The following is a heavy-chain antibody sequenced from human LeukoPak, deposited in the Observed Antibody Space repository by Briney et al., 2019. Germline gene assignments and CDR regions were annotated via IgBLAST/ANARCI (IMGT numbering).Heavy chain of an antibody. Sequence: ASETLSLPCTVSGGSISSSSYYWGWIRQPPGKGLEWIGSIYYSGSTYYNPSLKSRVTISVDTSKNQFSLKLSSVTAADTAVYYCARHIPNYDFWSGDPYYFDYWGQGTLVTVSS. J-gene: IGHJ4*02. CDR2: IYYSGST. CDR3: ARHIPNYDFWSGDPYYFDY. CDR1: GGSISSSSYY. V-gene: IGHV4-39*01. D-gene: IGHD3-3*01.